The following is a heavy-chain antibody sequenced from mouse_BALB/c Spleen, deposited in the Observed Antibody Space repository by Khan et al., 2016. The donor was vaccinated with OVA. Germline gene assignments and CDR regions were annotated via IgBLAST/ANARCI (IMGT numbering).Heavy chain of an antibody. CDR2: IYPGDGNT. V-gene: IGHV1-80*01. CDR3: ARLGYWLAY. D-gene: IGHD2-14*01. Sequence: QVQLKQPGAELVRPGSSVKISCKASGYAFSSYWMNWVKQRPGQGLEWIGQIYPGDGNTHYNGNFKGKATLTADKSSSTAYMQLSSLTSEDSAVYFCARLGYWLAYWGQGTLVTVSA. J-gene: IGHJ3*01. CDR1: GYAFSSYW.